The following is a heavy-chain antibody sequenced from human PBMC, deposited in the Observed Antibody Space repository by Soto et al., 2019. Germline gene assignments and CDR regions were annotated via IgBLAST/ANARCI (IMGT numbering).Heavy chain of an antibody. CDR1: GYTFTSYD. CDR2: MNPNSGNT. Sequence: QVQLVQSGAEVKKPGASVKVSCKASGYTFTSYDINWVRQATGQGLEWMGWMNPNSGNTGYAQKFQGRVTMTRNTSISTAYMELSSLRSEDTAVYYCATERAAAGSNWFDPWGQGTQVTVSS. V-gene: IGHV1-8*01. CDR3: ATERAAAGSNWFDP. D-gene: IGHD6-13*01. J-gene: IGHJ5*02.